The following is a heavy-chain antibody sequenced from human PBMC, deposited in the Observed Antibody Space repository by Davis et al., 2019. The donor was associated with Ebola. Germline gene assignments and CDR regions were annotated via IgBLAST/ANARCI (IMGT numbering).Heavy chain of an antibody. CDR3: ARGRLGQGWFDP. CDR2: IYHSGST. J-gene: IGHJ5*02. D-gene: IGHD6-19*01. V-gene: IGHV4-4*02. Sequence: GSLRLSCAVSGGSISSSNWWSWVRQPPGKGLEWIGEIYHSGSTNYNPSLKSRVTISVDTSKNQFSLKLSSVTAADTAVYYCARGRLGQGWFDPWGQGTLVTVSS. CDR1: GGSISSSNW.